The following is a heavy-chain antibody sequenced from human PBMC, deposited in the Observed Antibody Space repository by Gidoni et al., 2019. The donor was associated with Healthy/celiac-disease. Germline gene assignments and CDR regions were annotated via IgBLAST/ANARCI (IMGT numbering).Heavy chain of an antibody. Sequence: QVQLQESGPGLVKPSQTLSLTCTVSGGPISSGGYYWSWIRQHPGKGLEWIGYIYYSGSTYYNPSPKSRVTISVDTSKNQFSLKLSSVTAADTAVYYCARSMATIFGVDYWGQGTLVTVSS. CDR1: GGPISSGGYY. J-gene: IGHJ4*02. CDR2: IYYSGST. D-gene: IGHD3-3*01. V-gene: IGHV4-31*03. CDR3: ARSMATIFGVDY.